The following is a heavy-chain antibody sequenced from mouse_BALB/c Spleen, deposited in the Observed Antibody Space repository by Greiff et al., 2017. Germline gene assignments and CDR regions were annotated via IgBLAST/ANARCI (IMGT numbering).Heavy chain of an antibody. D-gene: IGHD2-4*01. CDR1: GYAFTNYL. CDR3: ARGDYDYGYAMDY. Sequence: VKLQESGAELVRPGTSVKVSCKASGYAFTNYLIEWVKQRPGQGLEWIGVINPGSGGTNYNEKFKGKATLTADKSSSTAYMQLSSLTSDDSAVYSCARGDYDYGYAMDYWGQGTSVTVSS. V-gene: IGHV1-54*03. CDR2: INPGSGGT. J-gene: IGHJ4*01.